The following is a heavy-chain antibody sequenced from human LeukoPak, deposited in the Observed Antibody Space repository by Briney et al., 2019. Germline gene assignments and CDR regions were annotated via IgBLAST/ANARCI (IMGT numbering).Heavy chain of an antibody. CDR1: GGSFSGYY. J-gene: IGHJ5*02. CDR2: INHSGST. D-gene: IGHD6-13*01. CDR3: ARGKRGLIAVAGRYNWFDP. Sequence: SSETLSLTCAVYGGSFSGYYWSWIRQPPGKGLEWIGEINHSGSTNYNPSLKSRVTISVDTSKNQFSLKLSSVTAADTAVYYCARGKRGLIAVAGRYNWFDPWGQGTLVTVSS. V-gene: IGHV4-34*01.